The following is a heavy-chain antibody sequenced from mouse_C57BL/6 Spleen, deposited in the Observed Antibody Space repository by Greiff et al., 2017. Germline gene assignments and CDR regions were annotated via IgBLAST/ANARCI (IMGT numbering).Heavy chain of an antibody. Sequence: VPGVESGPELVKPGASVKISCKASGYAFSSSGMNWVKQRPGTGLEWIGRIYPGDGDTNYNGKFKGKATLTADKASSIAYMQLSSLTSEDSAVYFGARSAHYYGSSYDAMDYWGQGTSVTVSS. CDR1: GYAFSSSG. J-gene: IGHJ4*01. V-gene: IGHV1-82*01. CDR2: IYPGDGDT. CDR3: ARSAHYYGSSYDAMDY. D-gene: IGHD1-1*01.